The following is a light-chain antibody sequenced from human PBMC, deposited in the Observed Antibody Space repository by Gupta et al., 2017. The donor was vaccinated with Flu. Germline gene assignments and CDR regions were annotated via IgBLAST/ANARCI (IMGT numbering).Light chain of an antibody. Sequence: QSALTQPASVSGSPGQSITISCTGTSSDIGIYNYVSWYQQHPGKAPRLVIYEVSKRPSGAFDRFSGSKSGNTASLTISGLQAEDEADYYCSSYTSSRTYVFGTGTKVTVL. CDR3: SSYTSSRTYV. V-gene: IGLV2-14*01. CDR1: SSDIGIYNY. J-gene: IGLJ1*01. CDR2: EVS.